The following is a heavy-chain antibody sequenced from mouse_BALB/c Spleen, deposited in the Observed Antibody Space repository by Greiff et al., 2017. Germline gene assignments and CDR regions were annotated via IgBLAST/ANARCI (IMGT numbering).Heavy chain of an antibody. CDR3: ARALTGTRDFDY. Sequence: EVKVVESGGGLVKPGGSLKLSCAASGFAFSSYDMSWVRQTPEKRLEWVAYISSGGGSTYYPDTVKGRFTISRDNAKNTLYLQMSSLKSEDTAMYYCARALTGTRDFDYWGQGTTLTVSS. CDR2: ISSGGGST. D-gene: IGHD4-1*01. V-gene: IGHV5-12-1*01. J-gene: IGHJ2*01. CDR1: GFAFSSYD.